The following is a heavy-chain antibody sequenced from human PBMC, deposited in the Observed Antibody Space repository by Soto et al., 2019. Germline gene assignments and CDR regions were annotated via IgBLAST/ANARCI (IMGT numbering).Heavy chain of an antibody. CDR1: GFTFDDYA. CDR3: AKDKAAVRGLYYFDY. V-gene: IGHV3-9*01. J-gene: IGHJ4*02. Sequence: EVQLVESGGGLVQPGRSLRLSCAASGFTFDDYAMHWVRQAPGKGLEWVSGISWNSGSIGYADSVKGRFTISRDNAKNSLYLQMNSLRAEDTALYYCAKDKAAVRGLYYFDYWGQGTLVTVSS. CDR2: ISWNSGSI. D-gene: IGHD3-10*01.